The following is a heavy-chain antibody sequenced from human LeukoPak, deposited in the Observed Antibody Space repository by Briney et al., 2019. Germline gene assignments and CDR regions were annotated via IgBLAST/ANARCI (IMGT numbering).Heavy chain of an antibody. CDR3: AKTGYGSSWYFDY. CDR1: GGSISSSSYY. D-gene: IGHD6-13*01. Sequence: ETLPLTCTVSGGSISSSSYYWGWVRQAPGKGLEWVSAISGSGGSTYYADSVKGRFTISRDNSKNTLYLQMNSLRAEDTAVYYCAKTGYGSSWYFDYWGQGTLVTVSS. CDR2: ISGSGGST. V-gene: IGHV3-23*01. J-gene: IGHJ4*02.